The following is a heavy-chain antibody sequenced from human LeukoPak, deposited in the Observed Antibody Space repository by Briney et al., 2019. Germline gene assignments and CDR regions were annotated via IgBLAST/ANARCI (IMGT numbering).Heavy chain of an antibody. CDR3: ATQSXSYXDY. CDR1: GYTFTSYY. CDR2: INPSGGST. Sequence: ASVKVSCKASGYTFTSYYMHWVRQAPGQGLEWMGIINPSGGSTSYAQKFQGRVTMTRDMSTSTVYMELSSLRSDDTAVYYCATQSXSYXDYXXXGTLVTVXS. V-gene: IGHV1-46*01. J-gene: IGHJ4*02.